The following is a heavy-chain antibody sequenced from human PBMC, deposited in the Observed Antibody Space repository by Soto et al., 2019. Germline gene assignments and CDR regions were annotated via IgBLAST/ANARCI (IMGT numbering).Heavy chain of an antibody. Sequence: QVQLVQSGAEVKKPGSSVKVSCKASGGTFSSYTISWVRQAPGQGLEWMGRIIPILGIANYAQKFQGRVTITADKSXXXAYXXXXXXXXXXXXXXXCASNIVATTTPFDYWGQGTLVTVSS. CDR2: IIPILGIA. CDR3: ASNIVATTTPFDY. D-gene: IGHD5-12*01. V-gene: IGHV1-69*02. CDR1: GGTFSSYT. J-gene: IGHJ4*02.